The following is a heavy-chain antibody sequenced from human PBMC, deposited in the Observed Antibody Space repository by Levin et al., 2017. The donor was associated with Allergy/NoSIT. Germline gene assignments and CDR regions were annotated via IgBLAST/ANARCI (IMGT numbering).Heavy chain of an antibody. J-gene: IGHJ4*02. V-gene: IGHV3-49*03. CDR1: GFTFGDYA. D-gene: IGHD3-22*01. Sequence: GGSLRLSCTASGFTFGDYAMSWFRQAPGKGLEWVGFIRSKAYGGTTEYAASVKGRFTISRDDSKSIAYLQMNSLKTEDTAVYYCTRGPYYDSSGYTFDYWGQGTLVTVSS. CDR3: TRGPYYDSSGYTFDY. CDR2: IRSKAYGGTT.